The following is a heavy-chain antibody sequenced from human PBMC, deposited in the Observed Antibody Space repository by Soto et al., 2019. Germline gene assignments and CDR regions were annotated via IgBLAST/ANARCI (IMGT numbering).Heavy chain of an antibody. V-gene: IGHV3-21*01. Sequence: GGSLRLSCAGSGFTFSSYSRNWVRQAPGKGLEWVSSISSSSSYIYYADSVKGRFTISRDNAKNSLYLQMNSLRAEDTAVYYCARDSDFWSGSTTDYWGQGTLVTVSS. J-gene: IGHJ4*02. CDR3: ARDSDFWSGSTTDY. D-gene: IGHD3-3*01. CDR1: GFTFSSYS. CDR2: ISSSSSYI.